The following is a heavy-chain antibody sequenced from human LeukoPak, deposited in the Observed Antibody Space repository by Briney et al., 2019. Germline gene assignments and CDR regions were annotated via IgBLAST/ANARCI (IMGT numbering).Heavy chain of an antibody. Sequence: PGGSLRLSCEASGFTFSRYAIHWVRQAPGKGLEWVAVISYDGTNEYFADSVKGRFTISRSNSKNTVYLQMNSLRTEDTALYYFAREASSDYDLVRYYFDHWGQGTLVTVSS. CDR2: ISYDGTNE. J-gene: IGHJ4*02. D-gene: IGHD3-9*01. CDR3: AREASSDYDLVRYYFDH. V-gene: IGHV3-30*04. CDR1: GFTFSRYA.